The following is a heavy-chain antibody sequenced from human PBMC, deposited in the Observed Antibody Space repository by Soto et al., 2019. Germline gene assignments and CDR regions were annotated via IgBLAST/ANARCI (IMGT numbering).Heavy chain of an antibody. D-gene: IGHD3-9*01. CDR3: ARGSYDILTGPDY. CDR2: YNGNT. V-gene: IGHV1-18*01. Sequence: YNGNTNYAQKLQGRVTMTTDTSTSTAYMELRSLGSDDTAVYYCARGSYDILTGPDYWGQGTLVTVSS. J-gene: IGHJ4*02.